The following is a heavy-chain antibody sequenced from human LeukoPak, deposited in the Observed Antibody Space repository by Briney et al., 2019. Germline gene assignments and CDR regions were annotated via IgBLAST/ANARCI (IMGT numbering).Heavy chain of an antibody. Sequence: ASVKVSCQASGYTFTGYYIHWVRQAPGQGLEWMGWINPNTGGTNYAQKFQGRVTMTRDTSISTAYMELSRLRSDDTAIYYCARVRYFDSTVDYWGQGTLVTVSS. CDR3: ARVRYFDSTVDY. V-gene: IGHV1-2*02. J-gene: IGHJ4*02. D-gene: IGHD3-9*01. CDR1: GYTFTGYY. CDR2: INPNTGGT.